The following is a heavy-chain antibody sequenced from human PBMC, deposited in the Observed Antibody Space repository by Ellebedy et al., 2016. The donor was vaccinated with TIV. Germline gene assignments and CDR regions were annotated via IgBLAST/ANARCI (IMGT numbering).Heavy chain of an antibody. J-gene: IGHJ4*02. V-gene: IGHV3-48*01. CDR2: ISSSSSTI. D-gene: IGHD6-13*01. Sequence: GESLKISXAASGFTFSSYSMNWVRQAPGKGLEWVSYISSSSSTIYYADSVKGRFTISRDNAKNSLYLQMNSLRAEDTAVYYCAKAPVSSSWSRLAYYFDYWGQGTLVTVSS. CDR1: GFTFSSYS. CDR3: AKAPVSSSWSRLAYYFDY.